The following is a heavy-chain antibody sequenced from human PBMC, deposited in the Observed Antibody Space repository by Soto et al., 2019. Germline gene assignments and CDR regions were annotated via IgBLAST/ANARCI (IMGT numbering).Heavy chain of an antibody. D-gene: IGHD6-13*01. CDR2: IITIFGTA. CDR3: ARRANSSSWYY. CDR1: VCTFSSYA. Sequence: SVTGSCNASVCTFSSYAISWVRQAPGQGLEWMGGIITIFGTANYAQKFQGRVTITADESTSTAYMELSSLRCEDTAVYYCARRANSSSWYYWGKGTLVTVSS. J-gene: IGHJ4*02. V-gene: IGHV1-69*13.